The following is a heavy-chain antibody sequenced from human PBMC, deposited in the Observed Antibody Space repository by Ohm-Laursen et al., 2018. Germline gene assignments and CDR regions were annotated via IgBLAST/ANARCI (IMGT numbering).Heavy chain of an antibody. CDR3: AKRDVSNYHCFDS. J-gene: IGHJ4*02. CDR1: GYTFTDYY. V-gene: IGHV1-2*02. Sequence: ASVKVSCKASGYTFTDYYMHWVRQAPGQGLEWMGWISPNSGGTNYAQKFQGRVTMTRDTSISTAYMELSSLRSDDTAVYYCAKRDVSNYHCFDSWGQGTLVTVSS. D-gene: IGHD4-11*01. CDR2: ISPNSGGT.